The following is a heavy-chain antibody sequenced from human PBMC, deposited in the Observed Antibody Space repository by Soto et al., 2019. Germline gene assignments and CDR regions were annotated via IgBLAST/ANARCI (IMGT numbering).Heavy chain of an antibody. V-gene: IGHV3-11*03. D-gene: IGHD3-22*01. Sequence: GGSLRLSCAASGFTFSDYYMSWIRQAPGKGLEWVSYISSSGTYTSYGDSVKGRFTVSRDNAKNSLYLQMNSLRADDTAVYYCARSFHFESSGYPWSYWGQGALVTVSS. CDR2: ISSSGTYT. CDR1: GFTFSDYY. CDR3: ARSFHFESSGYPWSY. J-gene: IGHJ4*02.